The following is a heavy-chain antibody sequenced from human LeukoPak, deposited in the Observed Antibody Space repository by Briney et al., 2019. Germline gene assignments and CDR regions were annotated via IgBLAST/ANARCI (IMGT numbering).Heavy chain of an antibody. V-gene: IGHV3-23*01. CDR2: VTGSGGNT. Sequence: GGSLRLSCAASGFTFTNYAMSWVRQAPGKGLEWVSLVTGSGGNTYYADSVKGQFTISRDNSKNTLYLQMNSLRAEDTAIYYCAKVEYGHYYMDVWGKGTTVTVSS. J-gene: IGHJ6*03. CDR1: GFTFTNYA. D-gene: IGHD1-1*01. CDR3: AKVEYGHYYMDV.